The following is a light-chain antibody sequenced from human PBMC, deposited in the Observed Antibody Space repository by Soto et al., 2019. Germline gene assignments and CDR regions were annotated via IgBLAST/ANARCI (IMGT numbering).Light chain of an antibody. CDR1: QSVSSN. CDR3: QQYNKWPT. CDR2: GAS. V-gene: IGKV3-15*01. Sequence: EIVMTQSSATLSVSPGERATLSCRASQSVSSNLAWYQQKPGQAPRLLIYGASTRATGIPARFSGSGSGTEFTLAISSLQSEDFAVYYCQQYNKWPTFGQGTKVDIK. J-gene: IGKJ1*01.